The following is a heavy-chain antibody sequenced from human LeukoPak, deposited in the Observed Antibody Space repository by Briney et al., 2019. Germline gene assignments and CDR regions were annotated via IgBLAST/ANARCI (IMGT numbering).Heavy chain of an antibody. CDR2: IYPGDSDT. Sequence: GESLKISGQGSGYSFTSSWIGWVRQMPGKGLEGMGTIYPGDSDTSYIPSFQGQVTISVDTSISTAYLQWSSLKASDTAMYYCARLSQSAGQVSDYWGQGTLVTVSS. CDR3: ARLSQSAGQVSDY. J-gene: IGHJ4*02. CDR1: GYSFTSSW. V-gene: IGHV5-51*01. D-gene: IGHD6-13*01.